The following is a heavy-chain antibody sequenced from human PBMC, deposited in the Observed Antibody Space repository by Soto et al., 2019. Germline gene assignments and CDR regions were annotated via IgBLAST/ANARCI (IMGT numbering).Heavy chain of an antibody. D-gene: IGHD5-12*01. CDR2: AHHSGRT. V-gene: IGHV4-4*02. J-gene: IGHJ4*02. CDR1: GGSMSSSNW. Sequence: PSETLSLTCTVSGGSMSSSNWWNWVRQSPGKGLEWIGEAHHSGRTIYNPSLKSRVTISVDKSKNHFSLKLSSVTAADTAVYYCARSEATGLDYWGQGTLVTVSS. CDR3: ARSEATGLDY.